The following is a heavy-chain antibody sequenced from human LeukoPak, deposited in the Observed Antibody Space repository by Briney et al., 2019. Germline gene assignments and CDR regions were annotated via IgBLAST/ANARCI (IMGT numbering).Heavy chain of an antibody. D-gene: IGHD5-12*01. CDR3: ARLSGYDWESFYDY. Sequence: SETLSLTCAVYGGSFSGYYWSWIRQPPGKGLEWIGEINHSGRTNYNPSLKRRVTISVDTSKNQYSLKLSSVTAADTAVYYCARLSGYDWESFYDYWGQGTLVTVSS. V-gene: IGHV4-34*01. J-gene: IGHJ4*02. CDR1: GGSFSGYY. CDR2: INHSGRT.